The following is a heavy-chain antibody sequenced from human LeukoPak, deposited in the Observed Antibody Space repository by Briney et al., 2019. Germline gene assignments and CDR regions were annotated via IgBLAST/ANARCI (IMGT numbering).Heavy chain of an antibody. V-gene: IGHV3-9*01. Sequence: GGSLRLSCAASGFTFGDYAMHWVRQAPGKGLEWVSGISWNSGRIGYADSVKGRFTISRDNAKKSLYLQMNSLRAEDTAVYYCASEAPLWRSGTPREAFDIWGQGTMVIVSS. CDR3: ASEAPLWRSGTPREAFDI. CDR2: ISWNSGRI. CDR1: GFTFGDYA. D-gene: IGHD3-3*01. J-gene: IGHJ3*02.